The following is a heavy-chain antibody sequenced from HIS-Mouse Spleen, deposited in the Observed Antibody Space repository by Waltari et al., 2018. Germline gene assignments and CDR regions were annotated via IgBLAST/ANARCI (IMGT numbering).Heavy chain of an antibody. CDR1: GFTFSSYG. CDR3: AKVNSGSYYFDY. D-gene: IGHD1-26*01. V-gene: IGHV3-30*18. J-gene: IGHJ4*02. CDR2: ISYDGSNK. Sequence: QVQLVESGGGVVQPGRSLRLSCAASGFTFSSYGMHWVRQAPGKGLEWVAVISYDGSNKYYADSVKGRFTISRDNSKTTLYLQMNSLRAEDTAVYYCAKVNSGSYYFDYWGQGTLVTVSS.